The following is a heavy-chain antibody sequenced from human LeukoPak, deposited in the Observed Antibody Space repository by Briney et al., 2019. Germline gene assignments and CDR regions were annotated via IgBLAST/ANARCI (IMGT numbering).Heavy chain of an antibody. D-gene: IGHD4-23*01. CDR2: ICPGDSDT. CDR1: GYSFTSYW. V-gene: IGHV5-51*01. J-gene: IGHJ6*03. Sequence: GESLKISCKGSGYSFTSYWIGWVRQLPGKGLEWMGIICPGDSDTRYSPSFQGQVTISADKSISTAYLQWSSLKASDTAMYYCARHIGDYGGKGGNYCYHYYMDVWGKGTTVTVSS. CDR3: ARHIGDYGGKGGNYCYHYYMDV.